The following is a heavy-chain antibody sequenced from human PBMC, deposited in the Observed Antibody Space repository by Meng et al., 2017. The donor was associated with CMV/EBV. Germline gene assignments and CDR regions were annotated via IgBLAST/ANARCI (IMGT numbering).Heavy chain of an antibody. Sequence: GGSLRPSCAASGSTFSSYCMNWVRRPPGKGLEWVSSISSSSSYTYYADSVKGRFTISRDNAKNSLYLQMNSLRAEHTAVYYCARERVDHWGQGTLVTVSS. J-gene: IGHJ4*02. CDR2: ISSSSSYT. CDR3: ARERVDH. CDR1: GSTFSSYC. V-gene: IGHV3-21*01.